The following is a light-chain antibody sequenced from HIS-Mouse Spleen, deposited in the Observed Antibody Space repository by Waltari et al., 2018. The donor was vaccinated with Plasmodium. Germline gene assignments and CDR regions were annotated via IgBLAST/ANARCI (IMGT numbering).Light chain of an antibody. Sequence: IQMTQSPSSLSASVGDRVPIPSQASQDISNYLNWYQQKPGKAPKLLIYDASNLETGVPSRFSGSGSGTDFTFTISSLQPEDIATYYCQQYDNLPPLFTFGPGTKVDIK. CDR2: DAS. V-gene: IGKV1-33*01. J-gene: IGKJ3*01. CDR3: QQYDNLPPLFT. CDR1: QDISNY.